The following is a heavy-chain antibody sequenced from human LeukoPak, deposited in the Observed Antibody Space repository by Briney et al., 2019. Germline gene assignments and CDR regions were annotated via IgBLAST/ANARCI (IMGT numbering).Heavy chain of an antibody. CDR2: ISYDGSNK. Sequence: GGSLRLSCAASGFTFSSYGMHWVRQAPGKGLEWVAVISYDGSNKYYADSVKGRFTISRDNSKNTLYLQMNGLRAEDTAVYYCAKGAYGGNSWLGYWGQGTLVTVSS. CDR1: GFTFSSYG. D-gene: IGHD4-23*01. V-gene: IGHV3-30*18. J-gene: IGHJ4*02. CDR3: AKGAYGGNSWLGY.